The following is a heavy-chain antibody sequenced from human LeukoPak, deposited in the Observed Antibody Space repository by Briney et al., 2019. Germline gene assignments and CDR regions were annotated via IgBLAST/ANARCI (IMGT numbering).Heavy chain of an antibody. V-gene: IGHV3-7*01. Sequence: GGSLRLSCAASGFTFSSYWMSWVRQAPGKGLEWVANIKQDGSEKYYVDSVKGRFTISRDNAKNSLYLQMNSLRAEDTAVYYCARDFYYYDSCFDFWGQGTLVTVSS. CDR2: IKQDGSEK. J-gene: IGHJ4*02. D-gene: IGHD3-22*01. CDR3: ARDFYYYDSCFDF. CDR1: GFTFSSYW.